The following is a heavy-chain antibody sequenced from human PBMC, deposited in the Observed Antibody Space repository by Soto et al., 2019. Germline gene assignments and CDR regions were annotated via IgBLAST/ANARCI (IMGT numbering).Heavy chain of an antibody. CDR2: LIPVIGTP. J-gene: IGHJ4*02. V-gene: IGHV1-69*01. CDR3: ERSTAFVLPIDC. Sequence: QVQLVQSGAEVKKPGSSVKVSCKTYGGTFSSSAISWVRQATGQGLEWMGGLIPVIGTPKYARKFQGIVTATADEVTRTAYLALTSLTSQASALDYCERSTAFVLPIDCGGQGTLVTVSS. CDR1: GGTFSSSA. D-gene: IGHD2-8*01.